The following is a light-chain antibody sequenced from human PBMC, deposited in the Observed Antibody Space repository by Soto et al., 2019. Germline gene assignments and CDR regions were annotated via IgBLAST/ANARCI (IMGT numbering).Light chain of an antibody. CDR3: QQYNGYSTWT. CDR1: QSINIW. CDR2: DAS. V-gene: IGKV1-5*01. Sequence: DIQLTQSPSTLSASVGDRITLTCRASQSINIWLAWYQQTPGKAPKIRIFDASRLATGVPSRFSGSGSGTEFTLTISGLQPDDFATYYCQQYNGYSTWTFGQGTRVETK. J-gene: IGKJ1*01.